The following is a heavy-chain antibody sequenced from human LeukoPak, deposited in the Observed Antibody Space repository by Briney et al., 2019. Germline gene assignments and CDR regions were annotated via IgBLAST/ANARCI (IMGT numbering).Heavy chain of an antibody. CDR3: ARDRGYSYGYRGYFDH. Sequence: SETLSLTCTVSGGSISSYYWSWIRQPPGKGLEWIGYIYYSGSTNYNPSLKSRVTISVDTSKNQFSLKLSSVTAADTAVYYCARDRGYSYGYRGYFDHWGQGTLVTVSS. J-gene: IGHJ4*02. CDR2: IYYSGST. CDR1: GGSISSYY. V-gene: IGHV4-59*01. D-gene: IGHD5-18*01.